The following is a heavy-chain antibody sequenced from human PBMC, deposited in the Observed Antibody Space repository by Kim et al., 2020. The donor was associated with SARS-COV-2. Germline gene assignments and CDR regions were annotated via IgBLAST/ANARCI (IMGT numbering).Heavy chain of an antibody. CDR1: GDSVPSNIAT. Sequence: SQTLSLTCVISGDSVPSNIATWNWVRQSPSRGLEWLGRTSYRSRWLNEYATSVKSRITINPDTPKNQFSLQLSSVTPEDTPVYYVARPPGGQSGLAFWGQ. CDR2: TSYRSRWLN. J-gene: IGHJ4*02. D-gene: IGHD6-25*01. V-gene: IGHV6-1*01. CDR3: ARPPGGQSGLAF.